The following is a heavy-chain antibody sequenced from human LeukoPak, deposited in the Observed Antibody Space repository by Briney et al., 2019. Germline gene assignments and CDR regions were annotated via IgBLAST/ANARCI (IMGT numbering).Heavy chain of an antibody. Sequence: GGSLRLSCAASGLTFSDYYMSWIRQAPGKGLEWVSYISSSGSTIYYADSVKGRFTISRDNAKNSLYLQMNSLRAEDTAVYYCARSTVVTGRYYYYYMDVWGKGTTVSVSS. CDR2: ISSSGSTI. D-gene: IGHD4-23*01. J-gene: IGHJ6*03. V-gene: IGHV3-11*01. CDR3: ARSTVVTGRYYYYYMDV. CDR1: GLTFSDYY.